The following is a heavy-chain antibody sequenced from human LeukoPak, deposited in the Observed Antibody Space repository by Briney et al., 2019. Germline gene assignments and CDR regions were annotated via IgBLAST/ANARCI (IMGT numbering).Heavy chain of an antibody. D-gene: IGHD3-10*01. CDR1: GFTLSIYS. J-gene: IGHJ4*02. Sequence: GGPLRLSCALSGFTLSIYSMNGVRHARGGGVEGVSYINRGRDTIYYAHSVEGRFTISRDNAKNSLYLQMNSLRDEDTAVYYCARGKIGSRAYYFDYWGQGTLVTVSS. V-gene: IGHV3-48*02. CDR3: ARGKIGSRAYYFDY. CDR2: INRGRDTI.